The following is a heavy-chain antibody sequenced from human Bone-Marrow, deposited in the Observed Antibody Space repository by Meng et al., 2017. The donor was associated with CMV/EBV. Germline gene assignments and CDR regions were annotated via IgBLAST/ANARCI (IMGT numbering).Heavy chain of an antibody. CDR1: GYTFTSYF. CDR3: ATGVVEAVTAAIGGANSFDI. Sequence: ASVKVSCKASGYTFTSYFMHWVRQAPGQGLEWMGLINPSGGSTSYAQKFQDRVTMIRDTSTSTVYMELSSLTTEDTAIYYCATGVVEAVTAAIGGANSFDIWGQGTMVTVSS. V-gene: IGHV1-46*01. J-gene: IGHJ3*02. D-gene: IGHD2-2*01. CDR2: INPSGGST.